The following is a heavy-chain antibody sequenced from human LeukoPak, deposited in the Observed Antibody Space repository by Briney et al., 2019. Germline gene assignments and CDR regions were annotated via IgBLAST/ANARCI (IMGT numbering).Heavy chain of an antibody. J-gene: IGHJ5*02. D-gene: IGHD3-10*01. Sequence: ASVKVSCTASGYTFTGYYMHWVRQAPGQGLEWMGWINPNSGGTNYAQKFQGRVTMTRDTSITTAYMELSRLTSDDTAVFYCAREVGYSTSYYGRFDPWGQGTLVIVSS. CDR3: AREVGYSTSYYGRFDP. V-gene: IGHV1-2*02. CDR2: INPNSGGT. CDR1: GYTFTGYY.